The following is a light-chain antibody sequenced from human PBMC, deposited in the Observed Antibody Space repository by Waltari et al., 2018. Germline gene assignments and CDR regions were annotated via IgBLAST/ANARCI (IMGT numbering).Light chain of an antibody. J-gene: IGLJ3*02. CDR2: SST. V-gene: IGLV7-43*01. CDR1: TGPVASAHY. Sequence: QTVVTQAPSLTVSPGGTVTLTCASSTGPVASAHYPSWFQQMPGQAPRALIFSSTNKYSWTPARFSGSLLGGKAALTLSSVQPEDEADYYCLLHFGGDQLVFGGGTRLTVL. CDR3: LLHFGGDQLV.